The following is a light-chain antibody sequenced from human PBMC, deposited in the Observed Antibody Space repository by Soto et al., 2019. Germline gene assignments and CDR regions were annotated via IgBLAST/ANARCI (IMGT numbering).Light chain of an antibody. V-gene: IGKV1-5*01. J-gene: IGKJ4*01. CDR1: QNVTSR. CDR3: QQYNSYSLT. CDR2: GAS. Sequence: DIQMTQSPSTLSASVGDRVDITCRASQNVTSRLAWYQQKPGKAPKLLIYGASNLESGVPSRFSGSGSGTEFTLTISSLQPDDFATYYCQQYNSYSLTFGGGTTVELK.